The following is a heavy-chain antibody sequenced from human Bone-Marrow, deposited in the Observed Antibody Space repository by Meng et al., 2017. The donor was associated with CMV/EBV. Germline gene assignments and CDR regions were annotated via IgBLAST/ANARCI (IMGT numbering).Heavy chain of an antibody. V-gene: IGHV4-39*01. Sequence: SGTLRLTCTVSGGSISSSSYYWGWIRQPPGKGLEWIGSIYYSGSTYYNPSVKSRVTISVDTSKNQFSLKMSSVTAADTAVYYCARRWYFDYWGQGNLVNVAS. CDR3: ARRWYFDY. J-gene: IGHJ4*02. CDR1: GGSISSSSYY. CDR2: IYYSGST. D-gene: IGHD6-13*01.